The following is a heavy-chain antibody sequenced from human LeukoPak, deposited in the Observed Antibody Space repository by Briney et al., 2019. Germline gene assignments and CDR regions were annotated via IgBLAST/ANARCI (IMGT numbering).Heavy chain of an antibody. CDR3: AKDGEYCSGGSCYGNAFDI. J-gene: IGHJ3*02. CDR2: ISGSGGST. CDR1: GFTFSSYA. V-gene: IGHV3-23*01. Sequence: GGSLRLSCAASGFTFSSYAMSWVRQAPGKGLEWVSAISGSGGSTYYADSVKGRFTISRDNSKNTLYLQMNSLRAEDTAAYYCAKDGEYCSGGSCYGNAFDIWGQGTMVTVSS. D-gene: IGHD2-15*01.